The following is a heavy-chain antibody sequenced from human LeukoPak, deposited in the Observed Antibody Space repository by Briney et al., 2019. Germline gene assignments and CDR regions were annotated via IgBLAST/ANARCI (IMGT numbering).Heavy chain of an antibody. CDR1: GFTFSSYW. CDR2: IKQDGSEK. V-gene: IGHV3-7*01. D-gene: IGHD3-22*01. Sequence: GGSPRLSCAASGFTFSSYWMSWVRQAPGKGLEWVANIKQDGSEKYYVDSVKGRFTISRDNAKNSLYLQMNSLRAEDTAVYYCARDGTYDSSGYYPFAYWGQGTLVTVSS. J-gene: IGHJ4*02. CDR3: ARDGTYDSSGYYPFAY.